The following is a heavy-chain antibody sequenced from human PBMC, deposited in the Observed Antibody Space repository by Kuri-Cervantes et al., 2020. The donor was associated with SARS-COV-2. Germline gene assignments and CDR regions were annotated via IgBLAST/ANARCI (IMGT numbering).Heavy chain of an antibody. CDR2: IYYSGST. V-gene: IGHV4-59*01. D-gene: IGHD1-26*01. CDR1: GGSISSYY. Sequence: SETLSLTCTVSGGSISSYYWSWIRQPPGKGLEWIGYIYYSGSTNYNPSLKSRVTISVDTSKNQFSLKLSSVTAADTAVYYCARLGATEGSYYYGVDVWGQGTTVTVSS. CDR3: ARLGATEGSYYYGVDV. J-gene: IGHJ6*02.